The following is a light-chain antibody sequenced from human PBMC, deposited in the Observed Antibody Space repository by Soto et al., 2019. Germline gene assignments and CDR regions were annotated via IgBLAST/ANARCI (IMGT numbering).Light chain of an antibody. CDR1: QTISSW. V-gene: IGKV1-5*03. Sequence: DIQMTQSPSTLSGSVGDRVTITCRASQTISSWLAWYQQKPGKAPKLLIYKASTLKSGVPSRFSGRGSGTEFTLTICSLQPDDFGTYNCQHCRSDSEAFGEGTKVDLK. CDR2: KAS. CDR3: QHCRSDSEA. J-gene: IGKJ1*01.